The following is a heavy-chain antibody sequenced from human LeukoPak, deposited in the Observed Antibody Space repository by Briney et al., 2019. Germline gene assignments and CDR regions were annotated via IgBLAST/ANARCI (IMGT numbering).Heavy chain of an antibody. V-gene: IGHV4-39*07. J-gene: IGHJ4*02. CDR3: ARGAWYYDSSGTFDY. Sequence: SETLSLTCTVSGGSISSSSYYWGWIRQPPGKGLEWIGSIYYSGSTYYNPSLKSRVTISVDTSKNQFSLKLSSVTAADTAVYYCARGAWYYDSSGTFDYWGQGTLVTVSS. D-gene: IGHD3-22*01. CDR1: GGSISSSSYY. CDR2: IYYSGST.